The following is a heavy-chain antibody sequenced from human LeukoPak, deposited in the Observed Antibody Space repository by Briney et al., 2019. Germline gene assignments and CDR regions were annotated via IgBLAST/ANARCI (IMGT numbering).Heavy chain of an antibody. D-gene: IGHD5-18*01. CDR2: IYSGGST. V-gene: IGHV3-53*01. CDR3: VRNAAMAADV. CDR1: GLTVSSNY. Sequence: GGSLRPSCAASGLTVSSNYMSWVRQAPGKGLEWVSVIYSGGSTYYPDSVKGRFTISRDNAKNTLFLQMNSLRADDTAVYYCVRNAAMAADVGGQGTMVAVSA. J-gene: IGHJ3*01.